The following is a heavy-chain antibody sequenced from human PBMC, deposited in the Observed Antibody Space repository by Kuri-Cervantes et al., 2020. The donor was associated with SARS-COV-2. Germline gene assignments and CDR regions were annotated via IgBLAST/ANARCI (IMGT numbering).Heavy chain of an antibody. CDR2: IKQDGSEK. D-gene: IGHD2-2*01. Sequence: GESLKISCAASGFTFGSYWMSWVRQAPGKGLEWVANIKQDGSEKYYVDSVKGRFTISRDNAKNSLYLQMNSLRAEDTAVYYCAREGFQYQLLRGAYFDYWGQGTLVTVSS. CDR1: GFTFGSYW. CDR3: AREGFQYQLLRGAYFDY. V-gene: IGHV3-7*05. J-gene: IGHJ4*02.